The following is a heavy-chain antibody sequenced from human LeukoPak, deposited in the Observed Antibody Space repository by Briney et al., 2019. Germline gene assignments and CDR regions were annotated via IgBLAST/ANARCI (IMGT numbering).Heavy chain of an antibody. J-gene: IGHJ4*02. V-gene: IGHV4-39*02. CDR1: SASIGSSNYF. D-gene: IGHD2-2*01. CDR3: AREGCSSTSCYPGV. CDR2: FDYRGYT. Sequence: SETLSLTCTVSSASIGSSNYFWGWIRQPPGKGLEWIGNFDYRGYTFYNSSLKSRVTISVDTSKNQFSLKLSSVTAADTAVYYCAREGCSSTSCYPGVWGQGTLVTVSS.